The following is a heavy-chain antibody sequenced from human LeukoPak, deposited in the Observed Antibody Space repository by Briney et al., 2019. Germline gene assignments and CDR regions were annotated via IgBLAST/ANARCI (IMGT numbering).Heavy chain of an antibody. CDR3: ARGRSGLAAAGTYDY. CDR2: INPNSGRT. CDR1: GYTFTSSD. J-gene: IGHJ4*02. V-gene: IGHV1-8*01. D-gene: IGHD6-13*01. Sequence: ASVKVSCKASGYTFTSSDISWVRQAAGQGLEWMGWINPNSGRTGYAQKFQGRVTMTANTSISTAYMELSSLRFDDTAVYYCARGRSGLAAAGTYDYWGQGTLITVSS.